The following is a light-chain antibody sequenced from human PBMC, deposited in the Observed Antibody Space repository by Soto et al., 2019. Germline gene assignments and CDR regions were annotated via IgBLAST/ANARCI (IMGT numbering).Light chain of an antibody. CDR3: QQYNRWFSIT. V-gene: IGKV3D-15*03. CDR2: GAS. J-gene: IGKJ5*01. CDR1: QDISNK. Sequence: TQSPATLSVSPGERVTLSCRASQDISNKLAWYQQKPGQAPRLLIYGASLMATGIPGRFTGSGSGTEFALTISILQSEDLATYYCQQYNRWFSITCGQGTRLEIK.